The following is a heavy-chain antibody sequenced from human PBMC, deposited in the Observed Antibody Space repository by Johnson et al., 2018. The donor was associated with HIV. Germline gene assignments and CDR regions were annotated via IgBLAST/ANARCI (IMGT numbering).Heavy chain of an antibody. CDR3: AKDPSVYVTMIVVSRGAFDI. V-gene: IGHV3-30*18. D-gene: IGHD3-22*01. J-gene: IGHJ3*02. CDR2: ISYDGSNE. Sequence: QVQLVESGGGLVQPGGSLRLSCAASGFTVSSNYMSWVRQAPGKGLEWVAVISYDGSNEYYADSVKGRFTISRDNSKNTVYLQMNGLRAEDTAVYFCAKDPSVYVTMIVVSRGAFDIWGQGTMVSVSS. CDR1: GFTVSSNY.